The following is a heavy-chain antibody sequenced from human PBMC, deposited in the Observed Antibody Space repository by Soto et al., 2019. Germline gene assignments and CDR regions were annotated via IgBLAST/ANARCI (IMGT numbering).Heavy chain of an antibody. CDR3: ARSVEGHFDY. D-gene: IGHD6-19*01. CDR1: GFTFNIHS. J-gene: IGHJ4*02. V-gene: IGHV3-48*02. CDR2: ITSDTKTI. Sequence: EVQLVESGGDLVQRGGSLRLSCAASGFTFNIHSMNWVRQAPGKGLEWFSYITSDTKTIKYADSVKGRFTISRDNAKNSVYLQMNSLRDEDTAVYYCARSVEGHFDYWGQGTVVTVSS.